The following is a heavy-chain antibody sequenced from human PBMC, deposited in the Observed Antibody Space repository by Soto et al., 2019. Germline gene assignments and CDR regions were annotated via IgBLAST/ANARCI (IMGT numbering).Heavy chain of an antibody. CDR1: GFTFSSYA. CDR3: AKDRFHRHSPNWFDP. J-gene: IGHJ5*02. Sequence: HPGGSLRLSCAASGFTFSSYAMSWVRQAPGKGLEWVSAISGSGGSTYYADSVKGRFTISRDNSKNTLYLQMNSLRAEDTAVYYCAKDRFHRHSPNWFDPWGQGTLVTVSS. V-gene: IGHV3-23*01. D-gene: IGHD3-3*01. CDR2: ISGSGGST.